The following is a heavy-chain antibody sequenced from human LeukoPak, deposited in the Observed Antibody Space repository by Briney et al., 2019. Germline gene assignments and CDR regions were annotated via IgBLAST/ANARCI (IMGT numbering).Heavy chain of an antibody. CDR1: GGSFSGYY. J-gene: IGHJ6*03. V-gene: IGHV4-34*01. D-gene: IGHD3-3*01. CDR3: ARELRFLEWFSDYMDV. Sequence: PSETLSLTCAVYGGSFSGYYWSWIRQPPGKGLEWIGEINHSGSTNYNPSLKSRVTISVDPSKNQFTLKLSSVTAADTAVYYCARELRFLEWFSDYMDVWGKGTTVTVSS. CDR2: INHSGST.